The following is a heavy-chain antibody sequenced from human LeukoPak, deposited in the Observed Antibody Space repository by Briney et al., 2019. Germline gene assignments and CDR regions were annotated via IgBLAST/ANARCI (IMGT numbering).Heavy chain of an antibody. Sequence: GESLKISCKGSGYSFTSYWIGWVRQMPGKGLEWMGIIYPGDSDTRYSPSFQGQVTISADKSISTAYLQWSSLKASDTAMYYCARDYYDSSGYSRYFHYWGQGTLVTVSS. V-gene: IGHV5-51*01. D-gene: IGHD3-22*01. CDR3: ARDYYDSSGYSRYFHY. CDR1: GYSFTSYW. CDR2: IYPGDSDT. J-gene: IGHJ4*02.